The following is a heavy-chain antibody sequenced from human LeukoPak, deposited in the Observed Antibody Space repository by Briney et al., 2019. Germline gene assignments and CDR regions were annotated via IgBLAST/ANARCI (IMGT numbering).Heavy chain of an antibody. CDR2: IYHSGST. CDR1: GYSISSGYC. Sequence: SETLSLTCAVSGYSISSGYCWGWIRPPPGKGLEWIGSIYHSGSTYYNPSLKSRVTISVDTSKNQFSLKLSSVTAADTAVYYCARHHGGYSYGYLDYWGQGTLVTVSS. CDR3: ARHHGGYSYGYLDY. J-gene: IGHJ4*02. V-gene: IGHV4-38-2*01. D-gene: IGHD5-18*01.